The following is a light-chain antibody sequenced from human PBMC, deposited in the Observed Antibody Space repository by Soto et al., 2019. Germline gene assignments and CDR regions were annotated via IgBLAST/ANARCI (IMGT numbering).Light chain of an antibody. CDR1: SSDVGGNNY. J-gene: IGLJ2*01. V-gene: IGLV2-8*01. CDR3: CSYADNYHSV. CDR2: EVT. Sequence: QSALTQPPSASGSPGQSVTISCTGTSSDVGGNNYVSWYQQHPGKAPKLIMYEVTKRPAGVPDRFSGSKFGNTASLTVSGLQGEDVADYYCCSYADNYHSVFGGGTKLTVL.